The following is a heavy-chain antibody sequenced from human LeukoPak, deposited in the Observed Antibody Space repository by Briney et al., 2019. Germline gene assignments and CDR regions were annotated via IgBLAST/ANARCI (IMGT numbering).Heavy chain of an antibody. CDR3: ASQAVVTSDYYYYMDV. D-gene: IGHD4-23*01. J-gene: IGHJ6*03. V-gene: IGHV1-46*01. Sequence: GASVKVSCKASGYTFTSYYMHWVRQAPGQGLEWMGIINPSGGSTSYAQKFQGRVTMTRDMSTSTVYMELSSLRSEDTAVYYCASQAVVTSDYYYYMDVWGKGTTVTVSS. CDR2: INPSGGST. CDR1: GYTFTSYY.